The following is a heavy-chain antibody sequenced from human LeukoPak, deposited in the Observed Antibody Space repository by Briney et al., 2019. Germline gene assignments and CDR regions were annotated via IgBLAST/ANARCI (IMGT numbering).Heavy chain of an antibody. J-gene: IGHJ6*02. CDR2: IKQDGSEK. D-gene: IGHD3-3*01. Sequence: GGSLRLSCAASGFTFSSYWMSCVRQAPGKGLEWVANIKQDGSEKYYVDSVKGRFTISRDNAKNSLYLQMNSLRAEDTAVYYCARPGRYDFWRDYYYYYGMDVWGQGTTVTVSS. CDR3: ARPGRYDFWRDYYYYYGMDV. CDR1: GFTFSSYW. V-gene: IGHV3-7*05.